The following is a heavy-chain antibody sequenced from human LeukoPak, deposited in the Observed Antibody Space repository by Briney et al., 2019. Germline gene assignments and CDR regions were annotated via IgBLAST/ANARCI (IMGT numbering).Heavy chain of an antibody. CDR3: ARVRDIVAPYYYYGMDV. CDR1: GFTFSSYA. J-gene: IGHJ6*02. Sequence: GGSLRLSCAASGFTFSSYAMHWVRQAPGKGLEYVSAISSNGGSTYYANSVKGRFTISRDNSKNTLYLQMGSLRAEDMAVYYCARVRDIVAPYYYYGMDVWGQGTTVTVSS. D-gene: IGHD5-12*01. CDR2: ISSNGGST. V-gene: IGHV3-64*01.